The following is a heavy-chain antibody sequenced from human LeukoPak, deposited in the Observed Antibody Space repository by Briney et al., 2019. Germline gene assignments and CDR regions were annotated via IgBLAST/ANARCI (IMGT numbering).Heavy chain of an antibody. CDR1: GFTFSNAW. CDR2: IYSGGST. J-gene: IGHJ4*02. Sequence: GGSLRLSCAASGFTFSNAWMSWVRQAPGKGLEWVSVIYSGGSTYYADSVKGRFTISRDNSKNTLYLQMNSLRAEDTAVYYCARDFDYWGQGTLVTVSS. CDR3: ARDFDY. V-gene: IGHV3-66*01.